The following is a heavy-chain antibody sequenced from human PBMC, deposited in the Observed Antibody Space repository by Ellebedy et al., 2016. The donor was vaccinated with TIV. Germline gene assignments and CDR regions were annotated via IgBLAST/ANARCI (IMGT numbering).Heavy chain of an antibody. CDR3: AKDGGFGITIFGVVPYY. D-gene: IGHD3-3*01. CDR2: ISYDGSNK. J-gene: IGHJ4*02. CDR1: GFTFSSYG. Sequence: GESLKISXAASGFTFSSYGMHWVRQAPGKGLEWVAVISYDGSNKYYADSVKGRFTISRDNSKNSLYLQMNSLRAEDTAVYYCAKDGGFGITIFGVVPYYWGQGTLVTVSS. V-gene: IGHV3-30*18.